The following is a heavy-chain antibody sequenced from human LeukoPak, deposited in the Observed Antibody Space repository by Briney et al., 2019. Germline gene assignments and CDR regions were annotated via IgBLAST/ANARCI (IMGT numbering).Heavy chain of an antibody. V-gene: IGHV1-2*02. CDR1: GYTFTGYY. CDR2: INPNSGGT. Sequence: GASVKVSCKASGYTFTGYYMHWVRQAPGQGLEWMGWINPNSGGTNYAQKLQGRATMTTDTSTSTAYMELRSLRSDDTAVYYCARPARGCYTYWGQGTLVTVSS. J-gene: IGHJ4*02. CDR3: ARPARGCYTY. D-gene: IGHD2-15*01.